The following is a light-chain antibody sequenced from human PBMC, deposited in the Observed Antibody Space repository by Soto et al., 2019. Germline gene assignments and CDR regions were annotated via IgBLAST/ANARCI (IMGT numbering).Light chain of an antibody. V-gene: IGKV3-20*01. Sequence: EIVLTQSPGTLSLSPWERATLSCRASQSVSSSYLAWYQQKPGQAPGLLIYGASSRATGIPDRFSGSGSGTDFTLTISRLEPEDFAVYYCQQYGSWWTFGQGTRWIS. CDR3: QQYGSWWT. J-gene: IGKJ1*01. CDR1: QSVSSSY. CDR2: GAS.